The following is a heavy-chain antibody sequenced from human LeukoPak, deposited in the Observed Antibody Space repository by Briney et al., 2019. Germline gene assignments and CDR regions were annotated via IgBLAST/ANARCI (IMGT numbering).Heavy chain of an antibody. CDR2: IYYSGST. V-gene: IGHV4-39*01. D-gene: IGHD3-3*01. J-gene: IGHJ5*02. Sequence: SETLSLTCTVSGGSISSSGYYWGWIRQPPGKGLEWIGSIYYSGSTYYNPPLKSRVTISVDTSKNQFSLKLSSVTAADTAVYYCARLDWGTYYDFWSGYVVTNWFDPWGQGTLVTVSS. CDR1: GGSISSSGYY. CDR3: ARLDWGTYYDFWSGYVVTNWFDP.